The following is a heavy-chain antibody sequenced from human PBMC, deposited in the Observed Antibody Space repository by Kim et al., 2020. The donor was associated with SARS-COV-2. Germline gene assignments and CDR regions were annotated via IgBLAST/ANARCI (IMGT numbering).Heavy chain of an antibody. V-gene: IGHV3-11*01. D-gene: IGHD2-21*01. J-gene: IGHJ4*02. CDR3: ARDRPDSVVSPFDY. Sequence: AEAVKSRFTITRDDAPNSVYLEMKSLTVDDTAVYYCARDRPDSVVSPFDYWGQGTLVTVST.